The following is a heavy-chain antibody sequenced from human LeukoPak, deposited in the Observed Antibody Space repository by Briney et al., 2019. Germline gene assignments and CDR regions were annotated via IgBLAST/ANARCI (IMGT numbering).Heavy chain of an antibody. V-gene: IGHV4-34*01. D-gene: IGHD3-22*01. CDR2: INHSGST. CDR3: AHDSSGLNRD. Sequence: KPSETLSLTCAVYGGSFSGYYWSWIRQPPGKGLEWIGEINHSGSTNYNPSLKSRVTISVDTSKNQFSLKLSSVTAADTAVYYCAHDSSGLNRDWGQGTLVTVSS. J-gene: IGHJ4*02. CDR1: GGSFSGYY.